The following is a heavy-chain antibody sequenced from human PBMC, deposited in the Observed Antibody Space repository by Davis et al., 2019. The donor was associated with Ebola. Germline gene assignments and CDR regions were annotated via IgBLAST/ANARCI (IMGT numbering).Heavy chain of an antibody. CDR2: IYYSGST. V-gene: IGHV4-59*01. CDR1: GGSISSYY. CDR3: AREGGGSRPHPLDP. J-gene: IGHJ5*02. Sequence: PSETLSLTCTVSGGSISSYYWSWIRQPPGKGLEWIGYIYYSGSTNYNPSLKSRVTISVNTSKNQFSLKLSSVTAADTAVYYCAREGGGSRPHPLDPWGQGTLVTVSS. D-gene: IGHD1-26*01.